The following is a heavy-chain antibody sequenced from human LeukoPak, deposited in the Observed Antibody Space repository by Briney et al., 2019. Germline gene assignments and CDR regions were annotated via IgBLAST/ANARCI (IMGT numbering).Heavy chain of an antibody. CDR1: GFTFSSYS. V-gene: IGHV3-48*04. Sequence: PGGSLRLSCAASGFTFSSYSMNWVRQAPGKGLEWASYIGSISSAIYYADSVKGRFTISRDNAKNSLYLQMNSLRAEDTAVYYCARHAPTSSAFDYWGQGTLVTVSS. CDR2: IGSISSAI. J-gene: IGHJ4*02. CDR3: ARHAPTSSAFDY. D-gene: IGHD6-19*01.